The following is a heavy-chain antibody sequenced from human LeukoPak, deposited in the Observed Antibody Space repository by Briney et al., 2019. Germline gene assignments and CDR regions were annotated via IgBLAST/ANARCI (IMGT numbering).Heavy chain of an antibody. CDR1: GFTSGHIFTDYW. CDR3: SAILYH. J-gene: IGHJ4*02. V-gene: IGHV3-7*01. Sequence: GGSLRLSCVASGFTSGHIFTDYWMTWVRQVPGKGLEWVANINQDGSQTYYLDSVKARFTISRDNAKESVSLQMNSLRAEDTAIYYCSAILYHWGQGTLVTVSS. CDR2: INQDGSQT. D-gene: IGHD2-2*01.